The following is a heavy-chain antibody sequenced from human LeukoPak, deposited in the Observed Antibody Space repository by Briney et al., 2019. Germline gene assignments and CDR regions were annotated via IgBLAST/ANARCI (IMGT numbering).Heavy chain of an antibody. V-gene: IGHV1-2*02. J-gene: IGHJ5*02. D-gene: IGHD3-10*01. CDR1: GYTFTGHY. Sequence: ASVKVSCKASGYTFTGHYMHWVRQAPGQGPEWMGWINPNSGGTRYAQKFLGRVTMTRDTSISTAYMELTNLRSDDTAVYYCARDAESLISLNRGVIVNWFDPWGQGTLVTVSS. CDR3: ARDAESLISLNRGVIVNWFDP. CDR2: INPNSGGT.